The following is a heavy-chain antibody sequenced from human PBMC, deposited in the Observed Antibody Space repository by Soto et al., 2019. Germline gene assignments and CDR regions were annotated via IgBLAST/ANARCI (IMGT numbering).Heavy chain of an antibody. D-gene: IGHD2-21*02. J-gene: IGHJ5*02. CDR3: AKDSGIVVVTASNWFDP. CDR1: GFTFSSYA. V-gene: IGHV3-23*01. CDR2: ISGGGGSK. Sequence: GGSLRLSCAASGFTFSSYAMSWVRQAPGKGLEWVSAISGGGGSKYYADSVKGRFTISRDNSKKTLYLQMNSLRAEDTAVYYCAKDSGIVVVTASNWFDPWGRGILVTVSS.